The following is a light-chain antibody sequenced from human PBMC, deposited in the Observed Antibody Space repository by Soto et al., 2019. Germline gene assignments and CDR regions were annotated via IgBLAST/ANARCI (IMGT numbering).Light chain of an antibody. J-gene: IGKJ4*01. V-gene: IGKV3-15*01. CDR2: GAS. CDR1: QSISRY. Sequence: ESVLTQSPATLSLSPGERATLSCRASQSISRYLAWYQQKPGQAPRLLIYGASTRATGIPARFSGSGSGTEFTLTISSLQSEDFAVYYCQQYNDWPPLTFGGGTKVDIK. CDR3: QQYNDWPPLT.